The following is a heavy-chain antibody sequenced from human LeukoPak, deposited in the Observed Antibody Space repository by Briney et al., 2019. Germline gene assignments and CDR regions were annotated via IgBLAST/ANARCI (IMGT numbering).Heavy chain of an antibody. J-gene: IGHJ4*02. CDR2: VTGSGGST. CDR3: ASRYCSGGSCYNRYYFDN. CDR1: GLTFSDYA. V-gene: IGHV3-23*01. D-gene: IGHD2-15*01. Sequence: AGGSLRLSCAASGLTFSDYAMSWVRQARGKGLEWVSAVTGSGGSTYYTDSVKGRFNISRDNFKNILYLQMNNLRADDTALYYCASRYCSGGSCYNRYYFDNWGQGTLVTVSS.